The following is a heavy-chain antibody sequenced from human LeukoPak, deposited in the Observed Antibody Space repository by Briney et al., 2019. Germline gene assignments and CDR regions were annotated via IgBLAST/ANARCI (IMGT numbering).Heavy chain of an antibody. CDR1: GFTFSNFW. CDR2: IKQDGSEK. Sequence: PGGSLRLSCAASGFTFSNFWMTWVRQAPGKGLEWVANIKQDGSEKYYVDSVKGRFSISRDNAKNSLFLQMNSLRAEDTAVYYCARDRRWFGEFGAFDIWGHGTMVTVSS. D-gene: IGHD3-10*01. J-gene: IGHJ3*02. CDR3: ARDRRWFGEFGAFDI. V-gene: IGHV3-7*01.